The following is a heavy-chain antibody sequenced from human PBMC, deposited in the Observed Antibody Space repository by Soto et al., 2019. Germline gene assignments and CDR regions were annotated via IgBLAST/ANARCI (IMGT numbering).Heavy chain of an antibody. V-gene: IGHV4-34*01. Sequence: SETLSLTCAVYGGSFSGYYWSWIRQPPGKGLEWIGEINHSGSTNYNPSLKSRVTISVDTSKNQFSLKLSSVTAADTAVYYCARGGYYGSGSHYGSVGRPLKYWGQGTLVTVSS. CDR2: INHSGST. CDR1: GGSFSGYY. J-gene: IGHJ4*02. CDR3: ARGGYYGSGSHYGSVGRPLKY. D-gene: IGHD3-10*01.